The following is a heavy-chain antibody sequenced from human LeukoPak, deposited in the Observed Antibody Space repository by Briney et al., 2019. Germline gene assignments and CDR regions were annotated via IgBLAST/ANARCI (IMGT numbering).Heavy chain of an antibody. J-gene: IGHJ3*02. Sequence: PGESLKISCKGSGYSFTSYWISWVRQMPGKGLEWMGIIYPGDSDTRYSPSFQGQVTISADKSISTAYLQWSSLKASDTAMYYCARRNDFWSGYFLEDAFDIWGQGTMVTVSS. CDR2: IYPGDSDT. D-gene: IGHD3-3*01. CDR1: GYSFTSYW. CDR3: ARRNDFWSGYFLEDAFDI. V-gene: IGHV5-51*01.